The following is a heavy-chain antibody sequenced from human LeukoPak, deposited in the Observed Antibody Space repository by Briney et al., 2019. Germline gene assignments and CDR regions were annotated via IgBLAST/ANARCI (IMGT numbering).Heavy chain of an antibody. CDR2: INPRSGGT. D-gene: IGHD6-13*01. CDR1: GYTFTGNY. J-gene: IGHJ4*02. Sequence: ASVKVSCKAFGYTFTGNYMHWVRQAPGQGLEWMGWINPRSGGTNYAQKFQGRVTVTRDTSINTTYMQFSSLRSDDTAVYYCARGYIAAAGIDYWGQGTLVTVSS. V-gene: IGHV1-2*02. CDR3: ARGYIAAAGIDY.